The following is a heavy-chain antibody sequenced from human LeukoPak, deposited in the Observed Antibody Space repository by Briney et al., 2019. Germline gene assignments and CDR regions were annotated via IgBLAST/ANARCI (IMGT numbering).Heavy chain of an antibody. V-gene: IGHV3-30*18. CDR1: GFTFSSYG. Sequence: LAGGSLRLSCAASGFTFSSYGMHWVRRAPGKGLEWVAVISYDGSNKYYADSVKGRFTISRDNSKNTLYLQMNSLRAEDTAVYYCAKYDVAGTRTDYWGQGTLVTVSS. CDR3: AKYDVAGTRTDY. CDR2: ISYDGSNK. J-gene: IGHJ4*02. D-gene: IGHD6-19*01.